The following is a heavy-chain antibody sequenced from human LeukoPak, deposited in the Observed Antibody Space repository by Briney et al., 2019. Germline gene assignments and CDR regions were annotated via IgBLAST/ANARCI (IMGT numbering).Heavy chain of an antibody. CDR1: GYTFTSYG. CDR2: ISAYNGNT. J-gene: IGHJ3*02. V-gene: IGHV1-18*01. D-gene: IGHD3-10*01. Sequence: ASVKVSCKASGYTFTSYGISWVRQAPGQGLEWMGWISAYNGNTNYAQQLQGRVTMTTDTSTSTASMELRSLRSDDTAVYYCARVFYYGSGSYSTYDAFDIWGQGTMVTVSS. CDR3: ARVFYYGSGSYSTYDAFDI.